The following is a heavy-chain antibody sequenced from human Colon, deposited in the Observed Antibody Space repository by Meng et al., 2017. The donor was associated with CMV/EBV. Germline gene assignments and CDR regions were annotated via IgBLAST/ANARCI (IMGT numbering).Heavy chain of an antibody. J-gene: IGHJ6*02. V-gene: IGHV3-23*03. CDR1: GFTFDSYA. D-gene: IGHD2-2*01. CDR2: IYRGVSRT. Sequence: GESLKISCAASGFTFDSYAMTWVRQAPGKGLEWVSLIYRGVSRTYYADSVRGRFTISRDDSKNTLYLQMNSLRAEDTAIYYCAKPQGYHSYYYQYGMDVWGRGTAVTVSS. CDR3: AKPQGYHSYYYQYGMDV.